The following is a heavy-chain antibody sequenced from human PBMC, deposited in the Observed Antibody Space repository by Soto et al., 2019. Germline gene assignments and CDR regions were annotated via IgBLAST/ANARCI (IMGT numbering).Heavy chain of an antibody. J-gene: IGHJ6*02. CDR2: IYSGGST. Sequence: PGGALRPYCAASGFAVSSGYMSWVRQAPGKGLEWVSVIYSGGSTYYADSVRGRFTISRDNSKNTLYLQMKSLRAEDTAVYYCARDPPATRHGMDVWGQGTTVTVSS. V-gene: IGHV3-53*01. CDR1: GFAVSSGY. CDR3: ARDPPATRHGMDV.